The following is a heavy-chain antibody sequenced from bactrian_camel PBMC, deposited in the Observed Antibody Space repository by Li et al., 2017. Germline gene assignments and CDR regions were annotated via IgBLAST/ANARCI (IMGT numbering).Heavy chain of an antibody. Sequence: QLVESGGGLVQPRGSLRLSCVASGFTFNNYWMYWVRQRPGKGLAWVSSISGGGGVTNYVDSVKGRFTISRDNAKNTVNLQMNSLKPEDTAVYYCVRDYDGPARSYGMDYWGEGTQVTVS. D-gene: IGHD1*01. CDR1: GFTFNNYW. CDR2: ISGGGGVT. J-gene: IGHJ7*01. V-gene: IGHV3S25*01.